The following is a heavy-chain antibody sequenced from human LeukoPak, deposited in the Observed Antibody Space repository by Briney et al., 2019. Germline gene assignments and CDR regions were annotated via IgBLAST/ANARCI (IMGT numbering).Heavy chain of an antibody. V-gene: IGHV1-69*04. CDR1: GGTFSSYA. CDR3: ARVLWVGATDSHHLTYYYGMDV. Sequence: ASVKVSCKASGGTFSSYAISWVRQAPGQGLEWMGRIIPILGIANYAQKFQGRVTITADKSTSTAYMELSSLRSEDTAVYYRARVLWVGATDSHHLTYYYGMDVWGQGTTVTVSS. CDR2: IIPILGIA. J-gene: IGHJ6*02. D-gene: IGHD1-26*01.